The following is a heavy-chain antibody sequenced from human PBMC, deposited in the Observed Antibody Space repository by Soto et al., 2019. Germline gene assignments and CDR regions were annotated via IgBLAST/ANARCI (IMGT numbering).Heavy chain of an antibody. Sequence: GGSLRLSCAASGFTFDDYAMHWVRQAPGKGLEWVSGISWNSGSIGYADSVKGRFTISRDNAKNSLYLQMNSLRAEDTALYYCAVVVIRISYWGQGTLVTVS. J-gene: IGHJ4*02. D-gene: IGHD3-22*01. V-gene: IGHV3-9*01. CDR3: AVVVIRISY. CDR2: ISWNSGSI. CDR1: GFTFDDYA.